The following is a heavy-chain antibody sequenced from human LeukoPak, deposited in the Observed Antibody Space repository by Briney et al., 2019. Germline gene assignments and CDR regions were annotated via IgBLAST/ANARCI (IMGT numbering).Heavy chain of an antibody. CDR3: ARDSPPAYCTSGSCYFDY. CDR2: IYYSGST. Sequence: SETLSLTCTVSGGSISSSSYYWGWIRQPPGKGLEWIGSIYYSGSTYYNPSLKSRVTISVDTSKNQFSLKLSSVTAADTAVYYCARDSPPAYCTSGSCYFDYWGQGTLVTVSS. D-gene: IGHD2-15*01. V-gene: IGHV4-39*02. CDR1: GGSISSSSYY. J-gene: IGHJ4*02.